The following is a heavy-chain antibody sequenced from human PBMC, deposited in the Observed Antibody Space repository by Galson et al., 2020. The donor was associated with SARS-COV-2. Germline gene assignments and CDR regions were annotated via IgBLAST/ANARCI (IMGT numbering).Heavy chain of an antibody. CDR2: IYYSGST. CDR1: GGSISSGGYY. CDR3: ARASVDIVARVWFDP. Sequence: KASETLSLTCTVSGGSISSGGYYWSWIRQHPGKGLEWIGYIYYSGSTYYNPSLKSRVTISVDTSKNQFSLKLSSVTAADTAVYYCARASVDIVARVWFDPWGQGTLVTVSS. V-gene: IGHV4-31*03. D-gene: IGHD5-12*01. J-gene: IGHJ5*02.